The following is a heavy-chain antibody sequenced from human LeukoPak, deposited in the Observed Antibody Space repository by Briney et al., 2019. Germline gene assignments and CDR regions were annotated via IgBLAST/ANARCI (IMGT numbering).Heavy chain of an antibody. V-gene: IGHV3-30-3*01. CDR3: EADTRY. J-gene: IGHJ4*02. Sequence: GGSLRLSCAASGFAFNRYIVQWVRQAPGKGLEWVAVISYDGSNKYYADSVKGRFTISRDNSKNTLYLEMNSLRAEDTAVHYCEADTRYWGQGTLVTVSS. CDR1: GFAFNRYI. D-gene: IGHD2-15*01. CDR2: ISYDGSNK.